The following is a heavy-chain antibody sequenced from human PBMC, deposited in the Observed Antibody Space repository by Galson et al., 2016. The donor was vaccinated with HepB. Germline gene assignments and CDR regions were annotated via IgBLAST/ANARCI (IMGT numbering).Heavy chain of an antibody. J-gene: IGHJ4*02. CDR1: GFIFSNYD. Sequence: SLRLSCAASGFIFSNYDMHWVRQVAGKGLEWVSCIDIAGDTYHPDSVKGRFTISRENAKSTVYLQINSLRAEDTAVYYCVRGVAGCNYWGQGTLVTVSS. D-gene: IGHD6-19*01. V-gene: IGHV3-13*01. CDR3: VRGVAGCNY. CDR2: IDIAGDT.